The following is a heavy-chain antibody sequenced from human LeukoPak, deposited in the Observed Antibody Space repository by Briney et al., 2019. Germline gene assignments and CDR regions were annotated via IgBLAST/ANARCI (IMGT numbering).Heavy chain of an antibody. D-gene: IGHD1-20*01. J-gene: IGHJ4*02. V-gene: IGHV1-69*04. CDR1: GGTFISYA. CDR2: IIPILGIA. Sequence: SVTVSSTAAGGTFISYAISWGRQAPGQGLEWMGGIIPILGIANYAQKVQGRVTITADKSTSTAYMELSSLRSEDTAVYYCARESNWTVFFGYWGQGTLVTVSS. CDR3: ARESNWTVFFGY.